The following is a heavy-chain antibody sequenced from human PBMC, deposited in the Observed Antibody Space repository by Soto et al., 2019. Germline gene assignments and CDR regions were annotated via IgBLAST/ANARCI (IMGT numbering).Heavy chain of an antibody. J-gene: IGHJ3*01. CDR1: GDSVSSNSAA. Sequence: PSQTLSLTCAISGDSVSSNSAAWIWIRQSPSRGLEWLARTYYRSKWYNDYAVSVKTRIIINADTSKNQFSLQLSSVTPEDTAVYYCARGLRFAFDVWDQGTMVTVSS. CDR2: TYYRSKWYN. CDR3: ARGLRFAFDV. V-gene: IGHV6-1*01.